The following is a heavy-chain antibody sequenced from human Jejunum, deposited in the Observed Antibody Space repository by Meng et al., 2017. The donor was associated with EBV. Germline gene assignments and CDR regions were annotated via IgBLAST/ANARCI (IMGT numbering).Heavy chain of an antibody. V-gene: IGHV4-39*07. D-gene: IGHD3-10*01. CDR1: GGSINNSNYY. J-gene: IGHJ5*02. CDR2: IYNSGSP. CDR3: VRVWNYYGSGSYYPA. Sequence: QLQLQESGPGLVKPSXTPSLTCXXSGGSINNSNYYWGWIRQPPGKGLEWVGNIYNSGSPKYNPSLKSRVTISVDASKNQFSLKLSSVTAADTAVYYCVRVWNYYGSGSYYPAWGQGTRVTVSS.